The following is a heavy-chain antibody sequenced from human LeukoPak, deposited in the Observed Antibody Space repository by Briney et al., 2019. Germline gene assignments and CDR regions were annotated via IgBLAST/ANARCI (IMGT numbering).Heavy chain of an antibody. CDR1: GGSITTYY. CDR2: IHHSVSP. V-gene: IGHV4-59*01. D-gene: IGHD1-26*01. J-gene: IGHJ4*02. Sequence: SETLSLTCTVSGGSITTYYWSWLRQSSGRGLEWIGYIHHSVSPTYNPSLKSRVTISVDTSKNQFSLKVSSVTAADTAVYYCARDILMVGATHYFDYWGQGTLVTVSS. CDR3: ARDILMVGATHYFDY.